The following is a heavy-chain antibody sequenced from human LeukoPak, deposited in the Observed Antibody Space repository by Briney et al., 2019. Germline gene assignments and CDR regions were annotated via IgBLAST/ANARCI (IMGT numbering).Heavy chain of an antibody. J-gene: IGHJ6*02. CDR1: GYTFSSYG. CDR2: ISAYNGNT. V-gene: IGHV1-18*01. D-gene: IGHD3-3*01. CDR3: ARDQDYDFWSGYYPPRSNYYYYGMDV. Sequence: ASVKVSCKAFGYTFSSYGITWVRQAPGQGLEWMGWISAYNGNTNYAQKLQGRVTMTTDTSTSTAYMELRSLRSDDTAVYYCARDQDYDFWSGYYPPRSNYYYYGMDVWGQGTTVTVSS.